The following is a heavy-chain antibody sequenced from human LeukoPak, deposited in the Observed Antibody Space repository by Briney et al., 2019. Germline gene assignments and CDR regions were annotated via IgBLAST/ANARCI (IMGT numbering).Heavy chain of an antibody. CDR2: ISDSGTTI. J-gene: IGHJ3*02. CDR1: GFIFSSYE. Sequence: GGSLRLSCAASGFIFSSYEMNWVRQAPGKGLEWVSYISDSGTTIYYADSVKGRFTISRDNAENSLYLQMNSLRAEDTAVYYCASLIGVGYYYGSGSYPGGFDIWGQGTMVTVSS. CDR3: ASLIGVGYYYGSGSYPGGFDI. D-gene: IGHD3-10*01. V-gene: IGHV3-48*03.